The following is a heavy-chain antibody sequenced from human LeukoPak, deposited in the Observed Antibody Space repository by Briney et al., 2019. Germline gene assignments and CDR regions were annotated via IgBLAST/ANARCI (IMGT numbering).Heavy chain of an antibody. D-gene: IGHD6-13*01. CDR1: GFTFSNYA. CDR2: ISGSGGST. J-gene: IGHJ5*02. Sequence: GGSLRLSCAAPGFTFSNYAMSWVRQAPGKGLEWVSGISGSGGSTNYADSVKGRFTISRDNSKNTLYLQMNSLRAEDTAVYYCASESYSSSWPRGGNWFDPWGQGTLVTVSS. CDR3: ASESYSSSWPRGGNWFDP. V-gene: IGHV3-23*01.